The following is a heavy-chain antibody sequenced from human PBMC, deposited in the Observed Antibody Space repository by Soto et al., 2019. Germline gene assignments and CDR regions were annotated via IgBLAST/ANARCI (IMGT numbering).Heavy chain of an antibody. CDR3: ATVLPNIVVVSHAPAHGAFDI. D-gene: IGHD2-2*01. V-gene: IGHV4-4*02. J-gene: IGHJ3*02. CDR1: GDSISNSYW. Sequence: WETLSLTCAAYGDSISNSYWWSWVRQPPGKRLAWTGVFDHSGPTKYNPSLKSRVTISVDKSKSQFSLELNSVTAADTAVYYCATVLPNIVVVSHAPAHGAFDIWGQGTMVTVSS. CDR2: FDHSGPT.